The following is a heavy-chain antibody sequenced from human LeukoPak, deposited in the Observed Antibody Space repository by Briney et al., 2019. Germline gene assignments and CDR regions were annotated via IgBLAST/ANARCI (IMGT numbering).Heavy chain of an antibody. CDR2: IKQSEST. CDR3: AREGLRNVHNPLGY. CDR1: RGSLSGYY. J-gene: IGHJ4*02. Sequence: SETLSLTCSVYRGSLSGYYWTWTRQPPGKGLEWIGEIKQSESTNYNPSLKSRVTISIDTSKNQFSLKLTSVTAADTAVYYCAREGLRNVHNPLGYWGQGTLVTVPS. D-gene: IGHD5-24*01. V-gene: IGHV4-34*01.